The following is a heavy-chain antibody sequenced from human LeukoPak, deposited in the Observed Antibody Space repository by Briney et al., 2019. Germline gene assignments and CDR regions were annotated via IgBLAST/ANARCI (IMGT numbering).Heavy chain of an antibody. CDR2: IIPIFGTA. D-gene: IGHD2-15*01. J-gene: IGHJ4*02. CDR1: GGTFSSYA. V-gene: IGHV1-69*13. CDR3: ATSRKLLLHIAAY. Sequence: ASVKVSCKASGGTFSSYAISWVRQAPGQGLEWMGGIIPIFGTANYAQKFQRRGTITAEEVTSTDYMELRSLRSEDTAVYYCATSRKLLLHIAAYWGQGTLVTVSS.